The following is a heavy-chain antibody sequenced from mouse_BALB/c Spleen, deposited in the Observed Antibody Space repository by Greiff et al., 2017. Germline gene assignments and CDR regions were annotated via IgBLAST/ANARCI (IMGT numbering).Heavy chain of an antibody. CDR2: IYPSDSYT. Sequence: QVQLQQPGAELVRPGASVKLSCKASGYTFTSYWINWVKQRPGQGLEWIGNIYPSDSYTNYNQKFKDKATLTVDKSSSTAYMQLSSPTSEDSAVYYCTRALTGTGYYYAMDYWGQGTSVTVSS. D-gene: IGHD4-1*01. V-gene: IGHV1-69*02. J-gene: IGHJ4*01. CDR1: GYTFTSYW. CDR3: TRALTGTGYYYAMDY.